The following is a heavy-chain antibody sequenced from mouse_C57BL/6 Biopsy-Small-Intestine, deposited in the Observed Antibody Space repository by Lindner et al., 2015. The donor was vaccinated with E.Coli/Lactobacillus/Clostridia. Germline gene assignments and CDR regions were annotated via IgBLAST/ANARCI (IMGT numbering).Heavy chain of an antibody. D-gene: IGHD1-1*01. Sequence: VQLQESGPELVKPGASVKISCKASGYAFNGSWMNWVKQRPGKGLEWIGRIYPGDGDTNFNGKFKGKAALTADKSSSTAYMQLSSLTSEDSAVYFCTGSAPFGSSYYYFDDWGQGTTLTVSS. J-gene: IGHJ2*01. CDR3: TGSAPFGSSYYYFDD. V-gene: IGHV1-82*01. CDR1: GYAFNGSW. CDR2: IYPGDGDT.